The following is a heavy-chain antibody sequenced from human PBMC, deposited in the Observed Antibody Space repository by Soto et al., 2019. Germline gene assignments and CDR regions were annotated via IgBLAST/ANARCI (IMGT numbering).Heavy chain of an antibody. CDR1: GFTFDDYA. J-gene: IGHJ4*02. V-gene: IGHV3-9*01. CDR2: ISWNSGSI. Sequence: DVQLVESGGGLVQPGRSLRLSCAASGFTFDDYAMHWVRQAPGKGLEWVSGISWNSGSIGYADSMKGRFTISRDNAKNSLYLQMNSLRAEDTALYYCAKAAGSSWGSFDYWGQGTLVTVSS. CDR3: AKAAGSSWGSFDY. D-gene: IGHD6-13*01.